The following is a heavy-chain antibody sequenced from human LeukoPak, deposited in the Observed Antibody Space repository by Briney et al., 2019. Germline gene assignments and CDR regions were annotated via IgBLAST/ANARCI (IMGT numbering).Heavy chain of an antibody. D-gene: IGHD3-9*01. J-gene: IGHJ5*02. CDR2: INHSGST. CDR3: ARGGRRYFDWLLLNNWFDP. V-gene: IGHV4-34*01. Sequence: SETLSLTCAVYGGSFSGYYWSWIRQPPGKGLNWIGEINHSGSTNYNPSLKSRVTISVDTSKNQFSLKLSSVTAADTAVYYCARGGRRYFDWLLLNNWFDPWGQGTLVTVSS. CDR1: GGSFSGYY.